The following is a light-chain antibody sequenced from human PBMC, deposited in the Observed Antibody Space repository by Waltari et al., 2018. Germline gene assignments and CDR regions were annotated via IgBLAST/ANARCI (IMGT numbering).Light chain of an antibody. CDR3: QQRRTWPSIT. Sequence: EIVLTQSPATLSLSPGERGTLSCRASQSINTNLVWYQQKPGQAPRLLIYDASNRATGIPARFSGSGSGTDFTLTISSLEREDFAVYYCQQRRTWPSITFGQGTRLEIK. V-gene: IGKV3-11*01. J-gene: IGKJ5*01. CDR2: DAS. CDR1: QSINTN.